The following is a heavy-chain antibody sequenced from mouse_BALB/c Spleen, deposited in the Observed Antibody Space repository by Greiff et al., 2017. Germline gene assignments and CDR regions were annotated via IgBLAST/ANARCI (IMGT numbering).Heavy chain of an antibody. J-gene: IGHJ3*01. D-gene: IGHD1-1*01. V-gene: IGHV14-3*02. CDR1: GFNIKDTY. CDR2: IDPANGNT. CDR3: APYYGSSPFAY. Sequence: EVKLVESGAELVKPGASVKLSCTASGFNIKDTYMHWVKQRPEQGLEWIGRIDPANGNTKYDPKFQGKATITADTSSNTAYLQLSSLTSEDTAVYYCAPYYGSSPFAYWGQGTLVTVSA.